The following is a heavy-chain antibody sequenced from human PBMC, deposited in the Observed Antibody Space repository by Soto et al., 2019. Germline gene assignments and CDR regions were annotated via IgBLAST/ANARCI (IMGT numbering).Heavy chain of an antibody. CDR3: ARHRLLVNYDILTGPPVSYYYYGMDV. CDR2: IYYSGST. V-gene: IGHV4-31*03. D-gene: IGHD3-9*01. CDR1: GGSISSGGYY. Sequence: PSETLSLTCTVSGGSISSGGYYWSWIRQHPGKGLEWIGYIYYSGSTYYNPSLKSRVTISVDTSKNQFSLKLSSVTAADTAVYYCARHRLLVNYDILTGPPVSYYYYGMDVWGQGTTVTVSS. J-gene: IGHJ6*02.